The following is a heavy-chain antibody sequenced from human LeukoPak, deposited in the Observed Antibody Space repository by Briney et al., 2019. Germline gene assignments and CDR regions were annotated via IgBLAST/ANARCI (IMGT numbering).Heavy chain of an antibody. CDR3: VRDLDWGAFDI. D-gene: IGHD7-27*01. V-gene: IGHV4-61*01. Sequence: SQTLSLTCTVSGGSISSGSYFWTWIRQPPGKGLEWIGSIFYIGTTNYNPSLKSRVTISQDTSKNQFSLKLSSVTAADTAVYYCVRDLDWGAFDIWGQGKMVTVSS. CDR2: IFYIGTT. J-gene: IGHJ3*02. CDR1: GGSISSGSYF.